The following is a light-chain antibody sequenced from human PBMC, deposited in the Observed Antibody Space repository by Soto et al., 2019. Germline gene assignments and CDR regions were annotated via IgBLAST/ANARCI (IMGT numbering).Light chain of an antibody. CDR2: AAS. CDR1: QSISSY. Sequence: DIQMTQSPSSLSASVGDRVTITCRASQSISSYLNWYQQKPGKAPKLLIYAASSLQSGVPSRFSGSGSGTDFTLTISSLQPADFATYYCQQSYSTPRSFGGGTKVVIK. V-gene: IGKV1-39*01. J-gene: IGKJ4*01. CDR3: QQSYSTPRS.